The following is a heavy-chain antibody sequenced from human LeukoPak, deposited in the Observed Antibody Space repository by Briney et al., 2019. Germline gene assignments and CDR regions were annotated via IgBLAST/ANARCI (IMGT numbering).Heavy chain of an antibody. J-gene: IGHJ4*02. Sequence: GRSLRLSCAASGFTFSSYGMHWVRQAPGKGLEWVAVISYDGSNKYYADSVKGRFTISRDNSKNTLYLQMNSLRAEDTAVYYCAKDHFYGEYGEGWGYYFDYWGQGTLVTVSS. CDR3: AKDHFYGEYGEGWGYYFDY. V-gene: IGHV3-30*18. D-gene: IGHD4-17*01. CDR1: GFTFSSYG. CDR2: ISYDGSNK.